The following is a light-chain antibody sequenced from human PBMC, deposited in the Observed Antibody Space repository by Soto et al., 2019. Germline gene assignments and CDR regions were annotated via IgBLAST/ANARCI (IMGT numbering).Light chain of an antibody. Sequence: DIQMTQSPSSLSASVGDRVTITCRASQGISDYLAWYQQKPGKVPKLLIYAASPLQSGVPSRFSGSGSGTDFTLIISSLQPEDVATYYCQSYKSAPPTFGQGTRLEIK. CDR3: QSYKSAPPT. CDR2: AAS. J-gene: IGKJ5*01. V-gene: IGKV1-27*01. CDR1: QGISDY.